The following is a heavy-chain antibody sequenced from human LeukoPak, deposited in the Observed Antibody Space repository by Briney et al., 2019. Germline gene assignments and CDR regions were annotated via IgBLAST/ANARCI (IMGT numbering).Heavy chain of an antibody. J-gene: IGHJ1*01. CDR3: ATDSLRYSH. Sequence: PGGSLRLSCAASGFTFSSYAMSWVRQAPGRGREWVGRIKSKTDGGTTDYAAPVKGRFTISRDDSKNTLYLQMNSLKTEDTAVYYCATDSLRYSHWGQGTLVTVSS. D-gene: IGHD3-9*01. CDR2: IKSKTDGGTT. V-gene: IGHV3-15*01. CDR1: GFTFSSYA.